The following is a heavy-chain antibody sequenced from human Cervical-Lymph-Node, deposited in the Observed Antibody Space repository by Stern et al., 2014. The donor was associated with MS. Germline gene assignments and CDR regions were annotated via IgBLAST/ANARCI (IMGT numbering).Heavy chain of an antibody. CDR3: ARSSGSSFDY. D-gene: IGHD3-22*01. V-gene: IGHV3-21*01. CDR1: GFTFSSYS. J-gene: IGHJ4*02. CDR2: ISSSSSYI. Sequence: EVQLVESGGGLVKPGGSLRLSCAASGFTFSSYSMNWVRQAPGKGLEWVSSISSSSSYIYYADSVKGRFTISRDIAKNALYLQMNSLRAEDTAVYYCARSSGSSFDYWGQGTLVTVSS.